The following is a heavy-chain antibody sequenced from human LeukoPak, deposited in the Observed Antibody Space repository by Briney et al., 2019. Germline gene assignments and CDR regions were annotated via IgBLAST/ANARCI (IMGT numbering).Heavy chain of an antibody. D-gene: IGHD3-16*01. J-gene: IGHJ5*02. CDR3: ARLRFSQIQNWFDP. CDR2: IYPDDSDT. Sequence: ESLKISCEGSGYSFTSYWIAWVRQMPGKGLEWMGIIYPDDSDTRYSPSFQGQVTISADKSISTAYLQWSSLKASDTAMYYCARLRFSQIQNWFDPWGQGTLVTVSS. CDR1: GYSFTSYW. V-gene: IGHV5-51*01.